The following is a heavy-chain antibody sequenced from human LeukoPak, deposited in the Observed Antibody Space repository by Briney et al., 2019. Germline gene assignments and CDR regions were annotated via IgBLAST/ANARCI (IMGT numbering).Heavy chain of an antibody. D-gene: IGHD2-2*01. V-gene: IGHV1-18*01. Sequence: GASVKVSCKTSGYTFTYYGISWVRQAPGQGLEWMGWISAYNGNTNYAQKLQGRVTMTTDTSTSTAYMELRSLRSDDTAVYYCARGYCSSTSCRPPFDYWGQGTPVTVSS. J-gene: IGHJ4*02. CDR3: ARGYCSSTSCRPPFDY. CDR2: ISAYNGNT. CDR1: GYTFTYYG.